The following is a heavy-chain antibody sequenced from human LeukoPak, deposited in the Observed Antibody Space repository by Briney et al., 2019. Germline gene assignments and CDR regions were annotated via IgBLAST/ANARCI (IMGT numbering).Heavy chain of an antibody. CDR2: ISGSGGST. V-gene: IGHV3-23*01. CDR1: GFTPSSYA. D-gene: IGHD3-3*01. CDR3: ARALADYDFWSAYDSLRAYDY. Sequence: PGGSLRLSCAASGFTPSSYAMSWGRPAPGKGLEWVSAISGSGGSTYCEASVKGRFTISRDNSKNTLYLKMNCLRAEDTAVYYCARALADYDFWSAYDSLRAYDYWGQGTLVTVSS. J-gene: IGHJ4*02.